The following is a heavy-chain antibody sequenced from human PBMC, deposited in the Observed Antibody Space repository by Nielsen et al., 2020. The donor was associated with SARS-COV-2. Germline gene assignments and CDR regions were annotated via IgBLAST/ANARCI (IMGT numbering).Heavy chain of an antibody. J-gene: IGHJ4*02. CDR3: AREDDRGGSYYEH. Sequence: SETLSLTCAVSGGSIASGGYYWTWMRQRPGKGLEWLGYNYYSGGTYNNPSLQSRLSISRDTSKYQFSLKPTSVTAADTAMYYCAREDDRGGSYYEHWGQGTLVTVSS. CDR2: NYYSGGT. D-gene: IGHD1-26*01. CDR1: GGSIASGGYY. V-gene: IGHV4-31*11.